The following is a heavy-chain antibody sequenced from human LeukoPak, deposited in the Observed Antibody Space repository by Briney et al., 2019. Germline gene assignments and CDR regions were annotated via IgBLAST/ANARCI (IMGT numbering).Heavy chain of an antibody. CDR1: GFTFSSYA. D-gene: IGHD4-17*01. J-gene: IGHJ2*01. V-gene: IGHV3-23*01. CDR2: ISGSGGST. CDR3: AKGQHYGAIGIWNFDL. Sequence: GGSLRLSCAASGFTFSSYAMSWVRQAPGKGLEWVSAISGSGGSTYYADSVKGRFTISRDNFKNTLYLQMNSLRPEDTAVYYCAKGQHYGAIGIWNFDLWGRGTLVTVSS.